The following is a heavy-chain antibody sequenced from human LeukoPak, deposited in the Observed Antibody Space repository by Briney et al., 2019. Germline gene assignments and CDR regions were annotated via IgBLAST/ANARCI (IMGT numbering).Heavy chain of an antibody. Sequence: PGGSLRLSCAASGFTLSTYPIHWVRQAPGKGLEWVAIISSDGANTYYADSVKGRFTLSRDPPKNTLYLLMSSLRPEDTGVYYCAIGGHHAFDIWGQGTMVAVSS. J-gene: IGHJ3*02. CDR1: GFTLSTYP. V-gene: IGHV3-30-3*01. CDR3: AIGGHHAFDI. CDR2: ISSDGANT. D-gene: IGHD4-23*01.